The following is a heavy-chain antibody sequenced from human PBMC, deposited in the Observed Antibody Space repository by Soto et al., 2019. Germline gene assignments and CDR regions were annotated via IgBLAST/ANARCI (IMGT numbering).Heavy chain of an antibody. CDR3: AKPLELSEYCSSTSCLQIPYVPDAFDI. CDR2: ISGSGGST. J-gene: IGHJ3*02. Sequence: PGGSLRLSCAASGFTFSSYAMSWVRQAPGKGLEWVSAISGSGGSTYYADSVKGRFTISRDNSKNTLYLQMNSLRAEDTAVYYCAKPLELSEYCSSTSCLQIPYVPDAFDIWGQGTMVTVSS. CDR1: GFTFSSYA. V-gene: IGHV3-23*01. D-gene: IGHD2-2*01.